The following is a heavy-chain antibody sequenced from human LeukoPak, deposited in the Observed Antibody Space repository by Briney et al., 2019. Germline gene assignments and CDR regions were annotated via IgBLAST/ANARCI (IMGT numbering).Heavy chain of an antibody. V-gene: IGHV3-53*01. CDR1: GFTVRSNY. CDR2: IYSDGST. CDR3: ARELREHGVFDI. D-gene: IGHD1-26*01. J-gene: IGHJ3*02. Sequence: GGSLRLSCAASGFTVRSNYMSWVHQAPGKGLEWVSEIYSDGSTYYAASVKGRFSISRDNSKNTVYLQMNSLRAEDTAVYYCARELREHGVFDIWGQGTMVTVSS.